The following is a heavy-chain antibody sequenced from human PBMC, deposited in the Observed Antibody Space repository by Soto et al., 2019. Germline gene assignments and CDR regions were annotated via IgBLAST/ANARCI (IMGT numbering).Heavy chain of an antibody. J-gene: IGHJ6*02. V-gene: IGHV3-23*01. CDR1: GFTFSSYA. CDR2: ISGSGGST. Sequence: GGSLRLSCAASGFTFSSYAMSWVRQAPGKGLEWVSAISGSGGSTYYADSVKGRFTISRDNSKNTLYLQMKSLRAEDTAVYYCAKSAFMVRGVIIEDYYYYYGMDVWGQGTTVTVSS. CDR3: AKSAFMVRGVIIEDYYYYYGMDV. D-gene: IGHD3-10*01.